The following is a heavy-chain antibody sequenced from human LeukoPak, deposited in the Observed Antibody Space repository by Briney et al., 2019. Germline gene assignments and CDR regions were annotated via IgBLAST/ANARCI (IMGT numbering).Heavy chain of an antibody. CDR2: ISSSSSYI. CDR3: ARDWGITIFEPRFDY. D-gene: IGHD3-3*01. CDR1: GFTFSSYS. Sequence: GGSLRVSCAASGFTFSSYSMNWVRQAPGKGLEGDSSISSSSSYIYYADSVKGRVTISRDNAQNSLYLQMNSLRAEDTAVYHCARDWGITIFEPRFDYWAQGTLVTVSS. V-gene: IGHV3-21*01. J-gene: IGHJ4*02.